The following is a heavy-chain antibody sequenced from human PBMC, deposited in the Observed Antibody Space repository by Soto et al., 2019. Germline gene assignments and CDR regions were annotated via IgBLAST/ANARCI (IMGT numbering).Heavy chain of an antibody. CDR3: AKNDYVYYAGGAFDM. CDR2: ISGSGGST. Sequence: GGSLRLSCAASGFTFTNYAMSWVRQAPGKGLEWVSGISGSGGSTYFADSVKGRFTISRDNSYNTLFLQMNSLRAEDTAIYYCAKNDYVYYAGGAFDMWGQGTVVTVSS. V-gene: IGHV3-23*01. J-gene: IGHJ3*02. CDR1: GFTFTNYA. D-gene: IGHD1-26*01.